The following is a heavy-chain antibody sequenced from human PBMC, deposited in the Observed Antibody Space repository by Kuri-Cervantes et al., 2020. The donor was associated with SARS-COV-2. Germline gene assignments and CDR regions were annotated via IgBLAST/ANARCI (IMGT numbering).Heavy chain of an antibody. J-gene: IGHJ4*02. Sequence: ASVKVSCKASGYTFTSYGISWVRQAPGQGLEWMGWISAYNGNTNYAQKLQGRVTMTTDTSTSTAYMELSSLRSEDTAVYHCARAARRKYQLLLDDWGQGTLVTVSS. D-gene: IGHD2-2*01. V-gene: IGHV1-18*01. CDR3: ARAARRKYQLLLDD. CDR2: ISAYNGNT. CDR1: GYTFTSYG.